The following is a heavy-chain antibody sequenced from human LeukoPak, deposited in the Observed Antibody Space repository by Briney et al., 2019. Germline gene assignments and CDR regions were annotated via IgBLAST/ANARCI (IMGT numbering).Heavy chain of an antibody. CDR2: IYDGGST. D-gene: IGHD3-10*01. J-gene: IGHJ4*02. V-gene: IGHV4-30-2*01. CDR1: GGSISSGGYY. CDR3: ARHEGSWNEDY. Sequence: SQTLSLTCTVSGGSISSGGYYWSWIRQPPGQALEWIGYIYDGGSTYYNPSLKSRVAISVDRSKNQFSLKLSSVTAADTAVYYCARHEGSWNEDYWGQGTLVTVSS.